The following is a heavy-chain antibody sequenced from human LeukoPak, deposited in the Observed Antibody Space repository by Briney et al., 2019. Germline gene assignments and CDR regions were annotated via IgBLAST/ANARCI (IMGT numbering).Heavy chain of an antibody. CDR1: GGTFSSYA. Sequence: SVKVSCKASGGTFSSYAISWVRQAPGQGLEWMGRIIPILGIANYAQKFQGRVTITADESTSTAYMELSSLRSEDTAVYYCASRSVSDAFDIWGQGTMVTVSS. J-gene: IGHJ3*02. D-gene: IGHD2-15*01. CDR3: ASRSVSDAFDI. V-gene: IGHV1-69*04. CDR2: IIPILGIA.